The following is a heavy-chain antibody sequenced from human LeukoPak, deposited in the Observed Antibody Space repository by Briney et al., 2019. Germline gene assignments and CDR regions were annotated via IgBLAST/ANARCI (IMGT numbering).Heavy chain of an antibody. D-gene: IGHD3-10*01. Sequence: ASVKASCRASGYTFTRYGLSWVRQAPGHGLEWMGWISGYNGKANYVQKFQGRVTMTTDTSTSTAYMELRSLRSDDTAVYYCARGQTNRLLWVGELLSNINPFDYWGRGTLVTVSS. CDR2: ISGYNGKA. V-gene: IGHV1-18*01. J-gene: IGHJ4*02. CDR1: GYTFTRYG. CDR3: ARGQTNRLLWVGELLSNINPFDY.